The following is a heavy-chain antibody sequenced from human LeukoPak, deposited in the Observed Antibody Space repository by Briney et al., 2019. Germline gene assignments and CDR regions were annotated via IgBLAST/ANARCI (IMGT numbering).Heavy chain of an antibody. CDR3: AAEYSSSSASGIDY. CDR1: GDSVSSNSAA. V-gene: IGHV6-1*01. CDR2: TYYRSKWYN. D-gene: IGHD6-6*01. J-gene: IGHJ4*02. Sequence: SQTLSLTCAISGDSVSSNSAAWNWVRQSPSRGLEWLGRTYYRSKWYNNYALSVKSRITINPDTSKNQFSLQLNSVTPEDTAVYYCAAEYSSSSASGIDYWGQGTLVTVSS.